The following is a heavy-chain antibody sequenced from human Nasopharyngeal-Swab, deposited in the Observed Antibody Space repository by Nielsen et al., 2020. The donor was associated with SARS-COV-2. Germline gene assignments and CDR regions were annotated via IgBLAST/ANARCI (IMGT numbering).Heavy chain of an antibody. CDR1: GFTFSSYA. V-gene: IGHV3-23*01. Sequence: ESLKISCAASGFTFSSYAMSWVRQAPGKGLEWVSAISGSGGSTYYADSVKGRSTISRDNSKNTLYLQMNSLRAEDTAVYYCAKAPSLYYYYYYMDVWGKGTTVTVSS. CDR2: ISGSGGST. J-gene: IGHJ6*03. CDR3: AKAPSLYYYYYYMDV. D-gene: IGHD2-2*01.